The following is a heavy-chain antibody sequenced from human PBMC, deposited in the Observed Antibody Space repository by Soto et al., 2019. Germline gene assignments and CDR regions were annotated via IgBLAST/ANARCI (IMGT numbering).Heavy chain of an antibody. V-gene: IGHV3-7*01. Sequence: GGSLRLSCAASGFTFSRSWMMWVRQAPGKGLEWVANIKDDGSETYYVASVKGRFTISRDNTKNSLHLLMNNLRVEDTAVYYCATDVGVDWGQGTLVTVSS. CDR3: ATDVGVD. CDR1: GFTFSRSW. D-gene: IGHD2-21*01. J-gene: IGHJ1*01. CDR2: IKDDGSET.